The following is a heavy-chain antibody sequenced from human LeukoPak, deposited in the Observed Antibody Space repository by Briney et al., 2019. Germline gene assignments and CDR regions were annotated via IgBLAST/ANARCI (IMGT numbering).Heavy chain of an antibody. J-gene: IGHJ4*02. V-gene: IGHV4-38-2*01. CDR1: GYSISSGYY. CDR3: ARADYVWGSYRANDY. Sequence: SETLSLTCAVSGYSISSGYYWGWIRQPPGKGREWIGSIYHSGRTYYNPSLKSRITISVDTSKNQFSLKLSSVTAADTAVYYCARADYVWGSYRANDYWGQGTLVTVSS. D-gene: IGHD3-16*02. CDR2: IYHSGRT.